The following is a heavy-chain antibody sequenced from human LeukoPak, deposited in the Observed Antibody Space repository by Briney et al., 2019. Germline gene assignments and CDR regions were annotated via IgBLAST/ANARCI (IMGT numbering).Heavy chain of an antibody. V-gene: IGHV1-18*04. CDR3: ARDSGGRGHFDF. Sequence: GASVKVSCKASGYTFTGYYMHWVRQAPGQGLEWMGWIGPNNGNTNYAQKLQGRVTMTTDTSTGTAYMELRSLRSDDTAVYYCARDSGGRGHFDFWGQGTLVTVSS. CDR1: GYTFTGYY. D-gene: IGHD3-16*01. CDR2: IGPNNGNT. J-gene: IGHJ4*02.